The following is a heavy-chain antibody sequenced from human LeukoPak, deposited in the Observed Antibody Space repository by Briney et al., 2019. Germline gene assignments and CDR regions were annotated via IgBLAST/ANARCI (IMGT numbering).Heavy chain of an antibody. V-gene: IGHV3-23*01. D-gene: IGHD3-9*01. J-gene: IGHJ4*02. CDR2: ITGGGSGI. CDR3: AKWGDYDVLTGYYVSDY. CDR1: GFTFSNYA. Sequence: YPGASLRLSCAASGFTFSNYAMSWVRRAPGKGLEWVSAITGGGSGIYYADSMKSRFTISRDNSKNTLYLQINGLRAEDTAVYYCAKWGDYDVLTGYYVSDYWGQGTLVTVSS.